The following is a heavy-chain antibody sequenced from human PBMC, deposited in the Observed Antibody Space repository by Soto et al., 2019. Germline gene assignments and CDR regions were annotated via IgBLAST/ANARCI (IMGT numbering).Heavy chain of an antibody. CDR3: AKETSAYEIDY. V-gene: IGHV3-30-3*01. Sequence: QVQLVESGGGVVQPGRSLRLSCAASGFIFSGYAMHWVRQAPGKGLEWVAVISYDGNTKYYADSVKGRFTVSRDNSKNPLYVQMKNLSAEDTVMYYCAKETSAYEIDYWGQGTLVTVSS. CDR2: ISYDGNTK. CDR1: GFIFSGYA. J-gene: IGHJ4*02. D-gene: IGHD5-12*01.